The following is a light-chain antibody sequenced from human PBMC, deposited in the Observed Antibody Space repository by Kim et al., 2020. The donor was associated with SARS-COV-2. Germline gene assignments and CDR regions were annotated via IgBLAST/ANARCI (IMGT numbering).Light chain of an antibody. CDR3: MQGTHWFT. Sequence: RASIACRSSHSLVYSDGNTYLHGFQQRPGQSPRRLIYQVSNRDSGVPDRFSGSGSGTDFTLNISRVEAGYVGVYYCMQGTHWFTFGHGTRLEIK. V-gene: IGKV2-30*01. CDR2: QVS. J-gene: IGKJ5*01. CDR1: HSLVYSDGNTY.